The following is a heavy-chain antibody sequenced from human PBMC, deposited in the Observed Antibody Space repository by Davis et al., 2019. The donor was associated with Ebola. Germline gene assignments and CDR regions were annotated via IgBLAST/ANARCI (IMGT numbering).Heavy chain of an antibody. CDR3: AKQRGVGAIDYDY. CDR2: ISSGGGAP. J-gene: IGHJ4*02. Sequence: GGSLRLSCAASGFTLSSYWMSWVRQTPGKGLEWVSDISSGGGAPYYADSVKGRFTTFRDNPKNTLYLQMNSLRADDTAVYYCAKQRGVGAIDYDYWGRGTVVTVSS. D-gene: IGHD1-26*01. CDR1: GFTLSSYW. V-gene: IGHV3-23*01.